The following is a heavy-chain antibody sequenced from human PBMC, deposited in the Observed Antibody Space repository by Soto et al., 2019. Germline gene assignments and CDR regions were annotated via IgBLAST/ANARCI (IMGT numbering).Heavy chain of an antibody. CDR3: ARGTYYFDY. V-gene: IGHV4-38-2*01. CDR2: IYHSGTA. Sequence: SETLSLTCAVSCYSISSGYYWGWIRQPPGKGLEWIGSIYHSGTAYYNPSLKSRVTISVDTSKNHFSLKLSSVTAADTAVYYCARGTYYFDYWGQGTLVTSPQ. J-gene: IGHJ4*02. D-gene: IGHD3-10*01. CDR1: CYSISSGYY.